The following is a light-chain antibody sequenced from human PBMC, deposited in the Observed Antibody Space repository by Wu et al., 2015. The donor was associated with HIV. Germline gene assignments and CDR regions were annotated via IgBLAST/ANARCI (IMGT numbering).Light chain of an antibody. CDR2: AAS. CDR1: QDISXL. Sequence: STGDRVTITCRASQDISXLLAWYQQKPGKAPKLLIYAASTLQNGVPSRFSGSGSGTDFTLTINCLQSEDFATYYCQQYSAGLTFGQGTKVEIK. V-gene: IGKV1-8*01. J-gene: IGKJ4*01. CDR3: QQYSAGLT.